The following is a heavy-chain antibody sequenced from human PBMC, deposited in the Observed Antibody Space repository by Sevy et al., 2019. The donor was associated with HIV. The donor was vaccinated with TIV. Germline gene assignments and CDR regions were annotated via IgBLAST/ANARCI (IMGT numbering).Heavy chain of an antibody. CDR1: GGSISSVNW. CDR3: ARGGETPRGFDP. J-gene: IGHJ5*02. Sequence: SETLSLTCAVSGGSISSVNWWHWVRQPTGKGLEWIGEIYHSGSTNYNPSLKSRVTISVDNSKNQFSLKLSSVTAADTAVYYCARGGETPRGFDPWGQGSLVTVSS. D-gene: IGHD3-16*01. CDR2: IYHSGST. V-gene: IGHV4-4*02.